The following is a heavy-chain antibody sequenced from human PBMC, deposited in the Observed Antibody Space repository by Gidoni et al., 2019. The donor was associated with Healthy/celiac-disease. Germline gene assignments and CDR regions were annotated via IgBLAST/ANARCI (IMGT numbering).Heavy chain of an antibody. D-gene: IGHD4-17*01. CDR2: IKSKTDGGTT. V-gene: IGHV3-15*01. CDR1: GCTLSNAW. Sequence: EVQLVESGGGLVKPGGSLRLSCAASGCTLSNAWMSGLCQAPGKGREWVGRIKSKTDGGTTDYSAPVKGRFTISRDDSKNTLYLKMNSLKTEDTAVYYCTTAPSMTTVTTDYYYYGMDVWGQGTTVTVSS. CDR3: TTAPSMTTVTTDYYYYGMDV. J-gene: IGHJ6*02.